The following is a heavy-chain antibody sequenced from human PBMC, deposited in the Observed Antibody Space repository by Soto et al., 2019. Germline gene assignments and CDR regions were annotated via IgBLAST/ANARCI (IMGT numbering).Heavy chain of an antibody. CDR2: INPSGGST. J-gene: IGHJ3*02. CDR1: VYTFTSYY. CDR3: ARPHDAFDI. Sequence: ASVTVSCTSSVYTFTSYYMHWVRQAPGQGLEWMGIINPSGGSTSYAQKFQGRVTMTRDTSTSTVYMELSSLRSEDTAVYYCARPHDAFDIWGQGTMVTVSS. V-gene: IGHV1-46*03.